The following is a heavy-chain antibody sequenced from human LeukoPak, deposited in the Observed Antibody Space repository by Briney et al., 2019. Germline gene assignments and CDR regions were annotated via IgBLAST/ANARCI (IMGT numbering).Heavy chain of an antibody. D-gene: IGHD4-17*01. CDR1: GFTVTRNY. Sequence: PGGSLRLSCAASGFTVTRNYMTWVRQAPGKGLEWVSVIYSGGSTYYADSVKGRFTISRDNSKNTLYLQMNSLRAEDTAVYYCAKDYRLLIDEDYGDYDYYYYYMDVWGKGTTVTVSS. CDR3: AKDYRLLIDEDYGDYDYYYYYMDV. CDR2: IYSGGST. J-gene: IGHJ6*03. V-gene: IGHV3-53*05.